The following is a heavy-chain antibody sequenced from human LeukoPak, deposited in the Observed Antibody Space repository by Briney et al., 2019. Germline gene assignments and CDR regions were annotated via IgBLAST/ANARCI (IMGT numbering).Heavy chain of an antibody. Sequence: GGSLRLSCAASGFTFSSYSMNWVRQAPGKGLEWVSSISSSSSDIYYADSVKGRFTISRDNAKNSLYLQMNSLRAEDTAVYYCARDHSSGWYSGYFDYWGQGTLVTVSS. D-gene: IGHD6-19*01. CDR1: GFTFSSYS. V-gene: IGHV3-21*01. CDR2: ISSSSSDI. CDR3: ARDHSSGWYSGYFDY. J-gene: IGHJ4*02.